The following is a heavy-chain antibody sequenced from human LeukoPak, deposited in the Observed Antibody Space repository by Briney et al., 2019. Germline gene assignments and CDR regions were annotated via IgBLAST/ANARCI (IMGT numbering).Heavy chain of an antibody. J-gene: IGHJ4*02. V-gene: IGHV3-30*18. CDR2: ISYGGSNK. CDR1: GFTFSSYG. CDR3: AKHGTAMVATGRGLVN. Sequence: GRSLRLSCAASGFTFSSYGMHWVRQAPGKGLEWVAVISYGGSNKYYADSVKGRFTISRDNSKNTLYLQMNSLRAEDTAVYYCAKHGTAMVATGRGLVNWGQGTLVTVSS. D-gene: IGHD5-18*01.